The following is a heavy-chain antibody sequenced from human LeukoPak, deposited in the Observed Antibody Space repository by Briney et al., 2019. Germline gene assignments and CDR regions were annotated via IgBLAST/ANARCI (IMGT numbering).Heavy chain of an antibody. V-gene: IGHV1-69*13. J-gene: IGHJ4*02. CDR1: GGTFSSYA. CDR2: IIPIFGTA. D-gene: IGHD3-10*01. CDR3: ARSGVFYALWAYYFDY. Sequence: SVKVSCKASGGTFSSYAISWVRQAPGQGLEWMGGIIPIFGTANYAQKFQGRVTITADESTSTAYMELSSLRSEDTAVYYCARSGVFYALWAYYFDYWGQGTLVTVSS.